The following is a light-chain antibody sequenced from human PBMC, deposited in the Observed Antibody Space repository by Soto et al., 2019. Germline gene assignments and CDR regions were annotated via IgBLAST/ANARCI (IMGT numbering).Light chain of an antibody. J-gene: IGKJ1*01. CDR1: QDISNY. CDR2: DAS. V-gene: IGKV1-33*01. CDR3: QLYNRNTWS. Sequence: DIQMTQSPSSLSASVGDRVTITCQASQDISNYLNWYQQKPGKAPKLLIYDASNLETGVPSRFSGSGSGTDFTFTITTLQPDDFATYFCQLYNRNTWSFGPGTKVDIK.